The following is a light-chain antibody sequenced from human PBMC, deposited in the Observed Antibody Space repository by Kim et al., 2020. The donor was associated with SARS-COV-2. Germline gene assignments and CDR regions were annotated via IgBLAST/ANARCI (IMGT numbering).Light chain of an antibody. V-gene: IGKV3-20*01. CDR2: GAS. CDR1: QSVSSSY. J-gene: IGKJ1*01. Sequence: LSPGEGATLSCRASQSVSSSYLAWYQQKPGQAPRLLIYGASSRATGIPDRFSGSGSGTDFALTISRLEPEDFAVYYCQQYGSSPQTFGQGTKVEI. CDR3: QQYGSSPQT.